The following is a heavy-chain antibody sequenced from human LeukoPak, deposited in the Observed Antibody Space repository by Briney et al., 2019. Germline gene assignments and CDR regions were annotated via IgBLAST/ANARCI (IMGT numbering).Heavy chain of an antibody. J-gene: IGHJ4*02. D-gene: IGHD3-9*01. CDR1: GGSISSYY. Sequence: SETLSLTCTVSGGSISSYYWNWIRQPPGKELEWIGYIHYSGSTKYNPSLKSRVTISVDTSKNQFSLKLSSVTAADTAVYYCASHFFTGQSLYFFDYWGQGTLVTVSS. CDR2: IHYSGST. CDR3: ASHFFTGQSLYFFDY. V-gene: IGHV4-59*08.